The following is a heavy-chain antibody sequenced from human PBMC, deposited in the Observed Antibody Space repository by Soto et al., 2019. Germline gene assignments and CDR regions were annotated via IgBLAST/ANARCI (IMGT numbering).Heavy chain of an antibody. D-gene: IGHD4-17*01. CDR3: ARDPYGDYYFDY. J-gene: IGHJ4*02. Sequence: PSETLSLTCAVSGDFVRSNKWWGWVRQSPGKGLEWIGYIYYSGSTNYNPSLKSRVTISVDTSKNQFSLKLSSVTAADTAVYYCARDPYGDYYFDYWGQGTLVTVSS. V-gene: IGHV4-61*01. CDR2: IYYSGST. CDR1: GDFVRSNKW.